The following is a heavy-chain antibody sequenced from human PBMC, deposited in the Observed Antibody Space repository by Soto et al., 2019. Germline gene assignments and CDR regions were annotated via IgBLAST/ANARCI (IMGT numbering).Heavy chain of an antibody. Sequence: QVQLQQWGAGLLKPSETLSLTCAVYGGSFSGYYWSWIRQPPGKGLEWIGEINHSGSTNYNPSLKSRVTISVDTSKSQFSLELSSVTAADTAVYYCARGRSWVVVVAYFDYWGQGTLVTVSS. J-gene: IGHJ4*02. CDR3: ARGRSWVVVVAYFDY. V-gene: IGHV4-34*01. CDR1: GGSFSGYY. CDR2: INHSGST. D-gene: IGHD2-15*01.